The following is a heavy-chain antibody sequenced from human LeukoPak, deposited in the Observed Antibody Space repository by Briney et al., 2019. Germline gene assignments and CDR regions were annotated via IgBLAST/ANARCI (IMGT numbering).Heavy chain of an antibody. V-gene: IGHV3-64*01. Sequence: GGSLRLSCAASGFTFSSYAMHWVRQAPGKGLEYVSAISSNGGSTYYANSVKGRLTISRENSKNTVYLQMGSLRAEDMAVYYCARARYSYYYDSSGYYFDYWGQGTLVTVSS. CDR3: ARARYSYYYDSSGYYFDY. CDR1: GFTFSSYA. CDR2: ISSNGGST. D-gene: IGHD3-22*01. J-gene: IGHJ4*02.